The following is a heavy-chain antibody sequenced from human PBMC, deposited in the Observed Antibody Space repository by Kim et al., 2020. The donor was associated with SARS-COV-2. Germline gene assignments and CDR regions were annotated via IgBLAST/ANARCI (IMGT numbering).Heavy chain of an antibody. CDR3: AKDPEGSILWFGESPD. V-gene: IGHV3-23*01. D-gene: IGHD3-10*01. Sequence: GGSLRLSCAASGFTFSSYAMSWVRQAPGKGLEWVSAISGSGGNTYYADSVKGRFTISRDNSKNTLYLQMNSLRAEDTAVYYCAKDPEGSILWFGESPDWGQGTLVTVSS. CDR2: ISGSGGNT. CDR1: GFTFSSYA. J-gene: IGHJ4*02.